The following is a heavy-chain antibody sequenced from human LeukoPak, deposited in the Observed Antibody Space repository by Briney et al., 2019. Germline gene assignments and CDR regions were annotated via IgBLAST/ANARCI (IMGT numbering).Heavy chain of an antibody. V-gene: IGHV3-73*01. CDR1: GFTFSASD. J-gene: IGHJ6*02. D-gene: IGHD1-26*01. CDR3: TYYRRDPAGYYYGMDV. CDR2: IGVKTNNYAT. Sequence: GGSLRLSCAASGFTFSASDMRWVRQASGKGLEWVGRIGVKTNNYATAYGASVRGRFTISRDDSKNTACLQMNSLRTEDTAIYYCTYYRRDPAGYYYGMDVWGQGTTVTVS.